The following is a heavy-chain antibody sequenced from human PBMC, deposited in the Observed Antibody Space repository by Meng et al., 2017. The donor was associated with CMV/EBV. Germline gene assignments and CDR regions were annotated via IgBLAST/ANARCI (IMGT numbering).Heavy chain of an antibody. D-gene: IGHD5-12*01. CDR3: ARLSRWLRMGYGMDV. J-gene: IGHJ6*02. CDR1: GGSFSGYY. Sequence: GSLRLSCAVYGGSFSGYYWSWIRQPPGKGLEWIGEINHSGSTNYNPSLKGRVTISVDTSKNQFSLKLSSVTAADTAVYYCARLSRWLRMGYGMDVWGQGITVTVSS. V-gene: IGHV4-34*01. CDR2: INHSGST.